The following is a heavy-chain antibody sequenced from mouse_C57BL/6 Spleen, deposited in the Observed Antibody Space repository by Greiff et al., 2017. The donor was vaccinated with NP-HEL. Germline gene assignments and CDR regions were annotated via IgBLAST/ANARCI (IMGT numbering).Heavy chain of an antibody. D-gene: IGHD2-3*01. CDR3: ASGDDGYPWYFDV. V-gene: IGHV1-26*01. CDR2: INPNNGGT. J-gene: IGHJ1*03. Sequence: VQLKQSGPELVKPGASVKISCKASGYTFTDYYMNWVKQSHGKSLEWIGDINPNNGGTSYNQKFKGKATLTVDKSSSTAYMELRSLTSEDSAVYYCASGDDGYPWYFDVWGTGTTVTVSS. CDR1: GYTFTDYY.